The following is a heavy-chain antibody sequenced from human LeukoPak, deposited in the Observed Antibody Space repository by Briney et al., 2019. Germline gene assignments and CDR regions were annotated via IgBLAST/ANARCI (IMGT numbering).Heavy chain of an antibody. D-gene: IGHD3-22*01. Sequence: SETLSLTSTVSGGSISSYYWSWIRQPPGKGLEWIGYIYYSGSTNYNPSLKSRVTISVDTSKNQFSLKLSSVTAADTAVYYCARGGFRYYDSSGYYLPGTYYYYYMDVWGKGTTVTVSS. CDR3: ARGGFRYYDSSGYYLPGTYYYYYMDV. J-gene: IGHJ6*03. CDR1: GGSISSYY. V-gene: IGHV4-59*01. CDR2: IYYSGST.